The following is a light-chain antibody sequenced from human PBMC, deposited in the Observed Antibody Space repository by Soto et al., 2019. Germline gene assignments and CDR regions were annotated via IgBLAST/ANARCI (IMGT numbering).Light chain of an antibody. Sequence: QSVLTQPASVSGSPGQSITISFSGGRSDIGSYNNVAWYQQHPGKAPRVMIFGVTKRPSGISDRFFGSKSGSTASLTISGLQAEDEADYFCFSYAGSTIWVLGGATKLTV. V-gene: IGLV2-23*02. J-gene: IGLJ3*02. CDR1: RSDIGSYNN. CDR2: GVT. CDR3: FSYAGSTIWV.